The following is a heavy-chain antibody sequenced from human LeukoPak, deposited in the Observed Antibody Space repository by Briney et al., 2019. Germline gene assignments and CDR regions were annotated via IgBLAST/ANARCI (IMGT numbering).Heavy chain of an antibody. D-gene: IGHD1-1*01. CDR3: AREGHGTYYYYGMDV. CDR1: GGSISSYY. V-gene: IGHV4-59*01. CDR2: VYYSGST. J-gene: IGHJ6*02. Sequence: SETLSLTCTVSGGSISSYYWSWIRQPPGKGLEWIGYVYYSGSTNYNPSLKSRVTISVDTSKNQFSLKLSSVTAADTAVYYCAREGHGTYYYYGMDVWGQGTTVTVS.